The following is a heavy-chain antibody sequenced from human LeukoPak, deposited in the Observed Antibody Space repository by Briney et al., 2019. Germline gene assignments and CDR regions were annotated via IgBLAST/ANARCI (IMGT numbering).Heavy chain of an antibody. J-gene: IGHJ3*02. CDR1: GGSISSYY. Sequence: PSETLSLTCTVSGGSISSYYWSWIRQPPGKGLEWIGYIYYSGSTNYNPSLKSRVTISVDTSKNQFSLKLSSVTAADTAVYYCARALADRSAAFDIWGQGTMVTVSS. D-gene: IGHD1-26*01. CDR3: ARALADRSAAFDI. V-gene: IGHV4-59*08. CDR2: IYYSGST.